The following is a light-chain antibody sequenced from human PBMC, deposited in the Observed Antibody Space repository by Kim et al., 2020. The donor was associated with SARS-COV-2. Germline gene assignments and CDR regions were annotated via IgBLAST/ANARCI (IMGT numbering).Light chain of an antibody. CDR1: QSVNYNY. Sequence: EIVLTQSPGTLSVSPGERATLSCRASQSVNYNYIAWFQQKPGQAPLLLIYDASSRATGIPDRFSGSGSGTDFTLTISRLESEDFAVYHCQQYASSPLTFGGGTKLEI. V-gene: IGKV3-20*01. CDR2: DAS. J-gene: IGKJ4*01. CDR3: QQYASSPLT.